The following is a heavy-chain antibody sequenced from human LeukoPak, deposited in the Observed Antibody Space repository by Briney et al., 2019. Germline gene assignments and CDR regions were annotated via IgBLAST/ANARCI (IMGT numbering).Heavy chain of an antibody. V-gene: IGHV3-7*01. D-gene: IGHD3-3*01. J-gene: IGHJ4*02. CDR1: GFTFSSYW. CDR2: IKQDGSEK. CDR3: ARSGYYDFWSHEDY. Sequence: GGSLRLSCAASGFTFSSYWMSWVRQAPGKGLEWVANIKQDGSEKYYVDSVKGRFTISRDNAKNSLYLQMNSLRAEDTAVYYCARSGYYDFWSHEDYWGQGTLVTVSS.